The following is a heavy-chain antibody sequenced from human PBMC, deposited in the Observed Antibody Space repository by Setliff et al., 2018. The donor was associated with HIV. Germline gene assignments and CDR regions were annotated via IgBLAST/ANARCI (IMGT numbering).Heavy chain of an antibody. CDR1: GYTFTSYA. CDR2: INAGNGNT. V-gene: IGHV1-3*01. Sequence: ASVKVSCKASGYTFTSYAMHWVRQAPGQRLEWMGWINAGNGNTKYSQKFQGRVTTTRDTSASTAYMELSSLRSEDTAVYYCARSRTEERLFDYWGQGTLVTVSS. J-gene: IGHJ4*02. CDR3: ARSRTEERLFDY. D-gene: IGHD1-1*01.